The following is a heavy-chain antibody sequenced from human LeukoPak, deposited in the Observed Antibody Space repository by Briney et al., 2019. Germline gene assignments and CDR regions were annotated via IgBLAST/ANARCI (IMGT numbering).Heavy chain of an antibody. CDR1: GGSISSYY. CDR2: VYYSGST. CDR3: ARGPSSGWSRSLSY. D-gene: IGHD6-19*01. J-gene: IGHJ4*02. V-gene: IGHV4-59*12. Sequence: PSETLSLTCTVSGGSISSYYWSWIRQPPGKGLEWIGCVYYSGSTNYNPSLKSRVTISVDTSKNQFSLKLSSVTAADTAVYYCARGPSSGWSRSLSYWGQGTLVTVSS.